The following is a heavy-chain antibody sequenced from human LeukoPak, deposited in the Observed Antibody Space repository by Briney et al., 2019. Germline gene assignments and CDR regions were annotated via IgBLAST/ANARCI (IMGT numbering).Heavy chain of an antibody. Sequence: PGGSLRLSCAASGFTFGDHYMDWVRQAPGKGLEWVARIRNKANSYTTEYAASVKGRFTVSRDDSNNSLYLHMNSLKTEDTAVYYCARGALRLKSDAFDHWGQGTLVAVSS. CDR3: ARGALRLKSDAFDH. CDR1: GFTFGDHY. CDR2: IRNKANSYTT. J-gene: IGHJ4*02. V-gene: IGHV3-72*01.